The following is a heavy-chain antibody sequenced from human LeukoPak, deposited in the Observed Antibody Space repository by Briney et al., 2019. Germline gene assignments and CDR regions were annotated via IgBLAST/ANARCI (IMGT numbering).Heavy chain of an antibody. CDR2: IRSDGKT. CDR1: GFTFSSYW. Sequence: GGSLRLSCAASGFTFSSYWMHWVRQAPGKGLVWVSRIRSDGKTNYADSVKGRFTISRDNAKNTVSLQMNSLRAEDTGVYYCARAPSEIGGYCPEYFRHWGQGTLVTVSS. D-gene: IGHD2-21*01. J-gene: IGHJ1*01. CDR3: ARAPSEIGGYCPEYFRH. V-gene: IGHV3-74*01.